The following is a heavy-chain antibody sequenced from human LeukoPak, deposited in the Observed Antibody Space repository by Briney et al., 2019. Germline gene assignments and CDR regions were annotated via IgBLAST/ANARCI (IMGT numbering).Heavy chain of an antibody. J-gene: IGHJ5*02. CDR1: GFTFDDYA. Sequence: GGSLRLSCAASGFTFDDYAMHWVRQAPGKGLEWVSLISWDGGSTYYADSVKGRFTISRDNSKNSLYPQMNSLRAEDTALYYCAKGQACLQGRDYDILGNCGFDPWGQGTLVTVSS. CDR2: ISWDGGST. CDR3: AKGQACLQGRDYDILGNCGFDP. D-gene: IGHD3-9*01. V-gene: IGHV3-43D*03.